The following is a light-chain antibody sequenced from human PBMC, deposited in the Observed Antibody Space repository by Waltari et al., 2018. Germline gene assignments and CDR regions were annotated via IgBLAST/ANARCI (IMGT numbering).Light chain of an antibody. J-gene: IGLJ3*02. V-gene: IGLV1-36*01. CDR1: SSNIGNNA. CDR2: YDD. Sequence: QSVLTQPPSVSGAPRQRVTISCSGSSSNIGNNAVNWYQHLPGKAPKLLIYYDDLLHSGVSERVSASKSGTSASLAISGLQSEDEADYYCAAWDDRLNGPVFGGGTKLTVL. CDR3: AAWDDRLNGPV.